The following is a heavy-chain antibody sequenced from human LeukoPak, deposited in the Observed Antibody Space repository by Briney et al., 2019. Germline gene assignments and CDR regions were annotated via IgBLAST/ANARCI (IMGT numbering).Heavy chain of an antibody. Sequence: PGGSLRLSCAASGFTFSDDYIIWIRQAPGKGLEWGSYISSSGTTLYYADSVKGRFTISRDNAKNSLYVQMNSLRAEDTAVYYCARRRWSSFAFDIWGHGTMVTVSS. J-gene: IGHJ3*02. V-gene: IGHV3-11*01. D-gene: IGHD6-13*01. CDR2: ISSSGTTL. CDR1: GFTFSDDY. CDR3: ARRRWSSFAFDI.